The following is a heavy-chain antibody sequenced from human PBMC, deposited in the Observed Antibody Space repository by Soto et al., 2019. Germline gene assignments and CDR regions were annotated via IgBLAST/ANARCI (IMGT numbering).Heavy chain of an antibody. CDR2: INHSGST. V-gene: IGHV4-34*01. CDR3: ARGFVVVVPAAMQDSMYNWFDP. CDR1: GGSFSGYY. Sequence: SETLSLTCAVYGGSFSGYYWSWIRQPPGKGLEWIGEINHSGSTNYNPSLKSRVTISVDTSKNQFSLKLSSVTAADTAVYYCARGFVVVVPAAMQDSMYNWFDPWGQGTLVTVSS. D-gene: IGHD2-2*01. J-gene: IGHJ5*02.